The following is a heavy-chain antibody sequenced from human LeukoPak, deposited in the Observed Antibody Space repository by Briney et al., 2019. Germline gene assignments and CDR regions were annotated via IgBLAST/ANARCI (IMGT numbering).Heavy chain of an antibody. Sequence: SETLSLTCTVSGGSISSYYWSWIRQPPGKGLEWIGYIYYSGSTSYNPSLKSRVTISVDTSKNQFSLKLSSVTAADTAVYYCARLGCVEMAPLDAFDIWGQGTMVTVSS. D-gene: IGHD5-24*01. CDR3: ARLGCVEMAPLDAFDI. V-gene: IGHV4-59*08. CDR2: IYYSGST. J-gene: IGHJ3*02. CDR1: GGSISSYY.